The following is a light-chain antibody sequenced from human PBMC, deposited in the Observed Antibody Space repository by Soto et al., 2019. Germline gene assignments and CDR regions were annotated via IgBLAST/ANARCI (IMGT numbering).Light chain of an antibody. CDR2: QVS. Sequence: EAVMTQSPLSLSVTLGQPASNSCRSSQSLLHRHGNTYLNWFQQRPGQPPRRLIYQVSKRDSGVPDRFSGSGSGTDFTLKISRVEAEDVGIYYCMQGSYWPYTFGPG. J-gene: IGKJ3*01. CDR3: MQGSYWPYT. V-gene: IGKV2-30*02. CDR1: QSLLHRHGNTY.